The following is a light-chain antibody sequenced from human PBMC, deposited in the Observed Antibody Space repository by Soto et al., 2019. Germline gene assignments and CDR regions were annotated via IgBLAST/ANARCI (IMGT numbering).Light chain of an antibody. CDR2: AAS. J-gene: IGKJ4*01. CDR1: QGIRND. V-gene: IGKV1-6*01. CDR3: LQDYDYPLT. Sequence: AIQMTQSPSSLSASVGDRVTITCRASQGIRNDLGWYQQRPGKAPKVLNYAASTVQSGVPSRFSGSGYGTDFTLTISSLQAEDFATYYCLQDYDYPLTFGGGTKVEI.